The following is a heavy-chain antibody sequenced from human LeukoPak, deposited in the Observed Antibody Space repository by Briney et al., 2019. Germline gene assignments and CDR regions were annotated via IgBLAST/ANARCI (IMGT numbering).Heavy chain of an antibody. CDR1: GYTFTGYY. J-gene: IGHJ4*02. CDR2: INPNSGGT. Sequence: ASVKVSCKASGYTFTGYYMHWVRQAPGQGLEWMGWINPNSGGTNYAQKFQGWVTMTRDTSISTAYMELSRLRSDDTAVYYCARIELPVMDYYFDYWGQGTLVTVSS. V-gene: IGHV1-2*04. CDR3: ARIELPVMDYYFDY. D-gene: IGHD1-7*01.